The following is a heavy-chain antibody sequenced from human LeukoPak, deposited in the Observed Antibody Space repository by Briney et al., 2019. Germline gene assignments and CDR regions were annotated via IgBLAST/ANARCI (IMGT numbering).Heavy chain of an antibody. CDR2: INPNSGGT. V-gene: IGHV1-2*02. Sequence: VASVKVSCKASGYTFTSYGISWVRQAPGQGLEWMGWINPNSGGTNYAQKFQGRVTMTRDTSISTAYMELSRLRSDDTAVYYCARAGFREMATISSYWGQGTLVTVSS. CDR3: ARAGFREMATISSY. CDR1: GYTFTSYG. J-gene: IGHJ4*02. D-gene: IGHD5-24*01.